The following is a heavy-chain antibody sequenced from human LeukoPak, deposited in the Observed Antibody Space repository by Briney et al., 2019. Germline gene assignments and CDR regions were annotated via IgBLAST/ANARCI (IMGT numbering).Heavy chain of an antibody. D-gene: IGHD3-10*01. J-gene: IGHJ5*02. Sequence: SETLSLTCAVSGYSISSGYYWAWIRQPPGKGLEWIGSIYHSGSTYYNPSLKSRVTISVDTSKNQFSLKLSSVTAADTAVYYCARGVYGSGSKNWFDPWGQGTLVTVSS. V-gene: IGHV4-38-2*01. CDR1: GYSISSGYY. CDR2: IYHSGST. CDR3: ARGVYGSGSKNWFDP.